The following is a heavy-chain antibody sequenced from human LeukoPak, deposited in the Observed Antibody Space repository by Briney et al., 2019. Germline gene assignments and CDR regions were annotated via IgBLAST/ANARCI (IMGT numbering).Heavy chain of an antibody. J-gene: IGHJ3*02. CDR2: ISYAGSNK. CDR3: ARDAVGAFDI. Sequence: PGGSLRLSCAASGFTFSSYAMHWVRQAPGKGLEWVAVISYAGSNKYYADSVKGRFTISRDNSKNTLYLQMNSLRAEDTAVYYCARDAVGAFDIWGQGTMVTVSS. D-gene: IGHD6-19*01. CDR1: GFTFSSYA. V-gene: IGHV3-30*04.